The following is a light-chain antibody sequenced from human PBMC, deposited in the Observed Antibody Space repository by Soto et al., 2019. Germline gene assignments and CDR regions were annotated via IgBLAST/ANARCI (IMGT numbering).Light chain of an antibody. Sequence: QSVLTQPPSASGTPGQRVTISCSGSSSNIGSNYVYWYQQLPGTAPKLLIYSSNQRPSGVPDRFSGSKSGTSASRAISGLRSEDEANYYCAAWDDSLSGKVFGGGTKLTVL. CDR3: AAWDDSLSGKV. V-gene: IGLV1-47*02. CDR1: SSNIGSNY. J-gene: IGLJ3*02. CDR2: SSN.